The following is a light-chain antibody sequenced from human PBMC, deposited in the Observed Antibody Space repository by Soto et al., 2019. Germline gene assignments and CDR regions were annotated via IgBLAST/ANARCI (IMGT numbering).Light chain of an antibody. CDR3: CSFVGYHTVV. Sequence: LTQPRSVSGSPGQSVTISCTGTSSGVGGYNYVSWYQQHPGKAPKLIIYDVNKRPSGVPDRFSASTSGNAASLTISGLQAEDESDYYCCSFVGYHTVVFGSGTKVTVL. J-gene: IGLJ1*01. V-gene: IGLV2-11*01. CDR1: SSGVGGYNY. CDR2: DVN.